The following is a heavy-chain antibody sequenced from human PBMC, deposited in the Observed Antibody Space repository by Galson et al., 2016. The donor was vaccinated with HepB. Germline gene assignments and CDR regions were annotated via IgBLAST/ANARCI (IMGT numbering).Heavy chain of an antibody. V-gene: IGHV4-34*01. CDR3: ARGGLTPIIITV. D-gene: IGHD4-11*01. Sequence: TLSLTCAVYGTTLTDKYWSWIRQTPGRGLEWIAEINHAGRTAYNPSLRSRVAIFVDTSKNQSSLALTSVTAADTGFYYCARGGLTPIIITVWGHGTLVTVS. CDR2: INHAGRT. CDR1: GTTLTDKY. J-gene: IGHJ4*01.